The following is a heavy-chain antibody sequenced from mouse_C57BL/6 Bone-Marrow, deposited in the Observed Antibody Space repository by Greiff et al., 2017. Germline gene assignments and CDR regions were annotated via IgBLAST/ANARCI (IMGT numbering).Heavy chain of an antibody. D-gene: IGHD2-5*01. J-gene: IGHJ1*03. CDR2: IYARDGST. V-gene: IGHV1-85*01. Sequence: VHLVESGPELVKPGASVKLSCKASGYTFTSYDINWVKQRPGQGLEWIGWIYARDGSTKYNEKFKGKATLTVDTSSSTAYMELHSLTSEDSAVYFCARRGVYSNYFYWYFDVWGTGTTVTVSS. CDR1: GYTFTSYD. CDR3: ARRGVYSNYFYWYFDV.